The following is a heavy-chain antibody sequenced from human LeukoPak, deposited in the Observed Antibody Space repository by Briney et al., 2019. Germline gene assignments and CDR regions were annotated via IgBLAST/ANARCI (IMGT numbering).Heavy chain of an antibody. Sequence: GGSLRLSCAASGFTFDDYGMSWVRQAPGKGLEWVSSINWNGGNTDYADSVKGRFTISRDNAKNSLYLQMNSLRAEDTAVYYCARLPGIAVAGSWWGQGTLVTVSS. V-gene: IGHV3-20*04. D-gene: IGHD6-19*01. CDR2: INWNGGNT. J-gene: IGHJ4*02. CDR3: ARLPGIAVAGSW. CDR1: GFTFDDYG.